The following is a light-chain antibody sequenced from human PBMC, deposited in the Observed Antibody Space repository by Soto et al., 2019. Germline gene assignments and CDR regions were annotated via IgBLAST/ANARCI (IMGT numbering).Light chain of an antibody. CDR3: QQHTT. CDR2: KAS. Sequence: DIQMTQSPSALSASVGDRVTITCRGSQGISSWLAWYQQKPGKAPRLLIYKASSLASGVPSRFSGSGSGTEFTLTISSLKSEDVETYHCQQHTTFGQGTKVEI. V-gene: IGKV1-5*03. CDR1: QGISSW. J-gene: IGKJ1*01.